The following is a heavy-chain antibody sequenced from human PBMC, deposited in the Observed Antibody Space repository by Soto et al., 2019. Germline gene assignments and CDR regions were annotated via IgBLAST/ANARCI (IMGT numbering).Heavy chain of an antibody. CDR2: FSGSGTNT. D-gene: IGHD2-2*01. V-gene: IGHV3-23*01. Sequence: EVQLLESGGGLVQPGGSLRLSCAASGFTFSGNAMSWVRQAPGKGLEWVSAFSGSGTNTYYADSVKGRFTISRDTSKNTLYLQMNSQRAEDTAVYYCAKFYCSSISCYPTGYMDVWGKGTTVTASS. J-gene: IGHJ6*03. CDR3: AKFYCSSISCYPTGYMDV. CDR1: GFTFSGNA.